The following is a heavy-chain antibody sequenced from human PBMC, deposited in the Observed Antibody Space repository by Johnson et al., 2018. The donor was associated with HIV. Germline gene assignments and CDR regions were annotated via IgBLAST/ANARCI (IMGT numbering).Heavy chain of an antibody. CDR3: AKDREHILTYAFDI. Sequence: QVQLMESGGGVVQPGGPMRLSCAASGFIFRTNGMHWVRQAPGKGLEWVSFIQHDGSDKSYADSVEGRFTISRDNSKNTLYLQMNSLRAEDTAVYYCAKDREHILTYAFDIWGQGTMVTVSS. CDR1: GFIFRTNG. V-gene: IGHV3-30*02. CDR2: IQHDGSDK. J-gene: IGHJ3*02. D-gene: IGHD2-21*01.